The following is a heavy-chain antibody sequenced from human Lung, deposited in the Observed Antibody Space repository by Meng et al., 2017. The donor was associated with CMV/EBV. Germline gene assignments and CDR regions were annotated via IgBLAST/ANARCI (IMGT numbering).Heavy chain of an antibody. CDR2: VVYSGTT. D-gene: IGHD1-14*01. V-gene: IGHV4-39*01. J-gene: IGHJ4*02. Sequence: QRHVQESGPGLVKPSETLSLTCTVSGGSISSSSYYWAWIRQPPGEGLEWIGSVVYSGTTYYTSSLKSRVSISVDTSKNQFSLKLSSVTAADTAVYYCARHHHSPTFDYWGQGTLVTVSS. CDR1: GGSISSSSYY. CDR3: ARHHHSPTFDY.